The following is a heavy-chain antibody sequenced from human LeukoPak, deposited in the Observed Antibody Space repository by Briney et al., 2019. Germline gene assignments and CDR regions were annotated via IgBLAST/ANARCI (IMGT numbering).Heavy chain of an antibody. V-gene: IGHV4-59*01. CDR3: ARVDAWFGELFSWYFDL. CDR2: IYYSGST. D-gene: IGHD3-10*01. J-gene: IGHJ2*01. Sequence: SETLSLTCTVSGGSISSYYWSWIRPPPGKGLEWVGYIYYSGSTNYNPSLKSRVTISVDTSKNQFSLKLSSVTAADTAVYYRARVDAWFGELFSWYFDLWGRGTLVTVSS. CDR1: GGSISSYY.